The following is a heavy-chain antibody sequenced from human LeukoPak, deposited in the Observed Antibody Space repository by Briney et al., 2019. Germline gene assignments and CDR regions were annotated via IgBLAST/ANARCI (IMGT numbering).Heavy chain of an antibody. V-gene: IGHV3-23*01. D-gene: IGHD3-10*01. CDR3: TTASLWFGEFP. CDR2: ISGSGGST. Sequence: HAGGSLRLSCAASGFTFSSYAMSWVRQAPGKGLEWVSAISGSGGSTYYADSVKGRFTISRDNSKNTLYLQMNSLRAVDTAVYYCTTASLWFGEFPWGQGTLVTVSS. J-gene: IGHJ5*02. CDR1: GFTFSSYA.